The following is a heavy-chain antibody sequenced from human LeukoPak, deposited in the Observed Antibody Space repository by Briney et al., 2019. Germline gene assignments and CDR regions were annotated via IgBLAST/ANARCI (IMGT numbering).Heavy chain of an antibody. Sequence: ASVKASCKASGYTFTGYYMHWVRQAPGQGLEWMGWINPNSGGTNYAQKFQGRVTMTRDTSISTAYMELSRLRSDDTAVYYCARDYLTLRYFDWLLPNNWFDPWGQGTLVTVSS. CDR2: INPNSGGT. CDR3: ARDYLTLRYFDWLLPNNWFDP. J-gene: IGHJ5*02. V-gene: IGHV1-2*02. D-gene: IGHD3-9*01. CDR1: GYTFTGYY.